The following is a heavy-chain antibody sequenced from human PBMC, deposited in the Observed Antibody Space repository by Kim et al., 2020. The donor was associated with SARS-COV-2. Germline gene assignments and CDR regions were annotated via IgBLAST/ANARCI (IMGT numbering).Heavy chain of an antibody. Sequence: SETLSLTCAVYGGSFSGYYWSWIRQPPGKGLEWIGEINHSGSTNYNPSLKSRVTISVDTSKNQFSLKLSSVTAADTAVYYCARGFGIVVVTGFDYWGQGTLVTVSS. CDR1: GGSFSGYY. V-gene: IGHV4-34*01. D-gene: IGHD3-22*01. CDR3: ARGFGIVVVTGFDY. J-gene: IGHJ4*02. CDR2: INHSGST.